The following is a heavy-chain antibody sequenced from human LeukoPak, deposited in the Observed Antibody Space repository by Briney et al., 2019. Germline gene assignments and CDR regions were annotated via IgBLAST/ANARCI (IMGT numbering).Heavy chain of an antibody. Sequence: PGGSLRLSCSVSGFTFSTYVMHWVRQAPGKGLEYVSAISSNGDNTYYADSVKGRFTTSRDNSKNTPCLQMSSLRADDTAVYYCVRGTGYWGQGTLVTVSS. J-gene: IGHJ4*02. CDR2: ISSNGDNT. V-gene: IGHV3-64D*06. CDR1: GFTFSTYV. CDR3: VRGTGY.